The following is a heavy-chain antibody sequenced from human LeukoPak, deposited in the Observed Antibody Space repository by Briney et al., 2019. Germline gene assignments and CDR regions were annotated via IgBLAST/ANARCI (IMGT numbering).Heavy chain of an antibody. V-gene: IGHV3-20*04. CDR2: IDWKGRPT. J-gene: IGHJ5*02. CDR1: GFSFDDYD. Sequence: GGSLRLSCAASGFSFDDYDMAWLRQAPGKGLEWVSDIDWKGRPTSYADSVKGRFTISRDNAKKSLYLQMDSLRAEDAALYYCAREVYRIGVGGFDPWGQGTLVIVSS. CDR3: AREVYRIGVGGFDP. D-gene: IGHD6-19*01.